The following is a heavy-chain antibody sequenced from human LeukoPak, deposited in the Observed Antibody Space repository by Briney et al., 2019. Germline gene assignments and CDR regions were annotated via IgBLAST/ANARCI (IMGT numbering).Heavy chain of an antibody. D-gene: IGHD1-1*01. CDR2: ISGSGGST. V-gene: IGHV3-23*01. Sequence: GGSLRLSCAASGFTFSTYAMSWVRQAPGKGLEWVSAISGSGGSTYYADSVKGRFTISRDNSENTLYLQMNSLRAEDTAVYYCAKTKTGTTLAYYFDYWGQGTLVTVSS. CDR3: AKTKTGTTLAYYFDY. J-gene: IGHJ4*02. CDR1: GFTFSTYA.